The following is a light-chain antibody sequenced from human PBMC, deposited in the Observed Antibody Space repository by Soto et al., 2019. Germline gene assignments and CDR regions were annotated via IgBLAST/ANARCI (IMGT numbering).Light chain of an antibody. V-gene: IGKV1-39*01. CDR2: AAS. J-gene: IGKJ5*01. CDR1: QSISTY. CDR3: QQSYSTPGVT. Sequence: DIQMTQSPSSLSASVGDRVTITCGASQSISTYLHWYQQKPGKAPKLLIYAASSLQSGVPSRFSGSGSGTDFTLTISSLQPEDFATYYCQQSYSTPGVTFGQGTRLEI.